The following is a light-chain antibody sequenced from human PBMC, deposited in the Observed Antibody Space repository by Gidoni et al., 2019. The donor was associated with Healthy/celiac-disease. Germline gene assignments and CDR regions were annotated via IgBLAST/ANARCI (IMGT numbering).Light chain of an antibody. CDR2: DAS. V-gene: IGKV1-33*01. J-gene: IGKJ3*01. Sequence: DIQMTQSPSSLSASVGDRVTITCQAIQAISNDLNWYQQKPGKAPKLLIYDASNPETGVPSRFSGSGSGTDFTFTISSLQPEDIATYYCQQYDNLPPGFTFGPGTKVDIK. CDR3: QQYDNLPPGFT. CDR1: QAISND.